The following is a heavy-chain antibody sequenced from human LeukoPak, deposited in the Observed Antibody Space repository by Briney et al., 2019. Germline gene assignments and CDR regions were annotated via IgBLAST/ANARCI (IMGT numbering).Heavy chain of an antibody. V-gene: IGHV3-48*03. CDR1: GFTFSSYE. D-gene: IGHD6-19*01. CDR3: ARVQEQWLVPGGAFDI. Sequence: PGGSLRLSCAASGFTFSSYEMNWVRQAPGEGLEWVSCISSSGSTIYYADSVKGRFTISRDNAKNSLYLQMNSLRAEDTAVYYCARVQEQWLVPGGAFDIWGQGTMVTVSS. J-gene: IGHJ3*02. CDR2: ISSSGSTI.